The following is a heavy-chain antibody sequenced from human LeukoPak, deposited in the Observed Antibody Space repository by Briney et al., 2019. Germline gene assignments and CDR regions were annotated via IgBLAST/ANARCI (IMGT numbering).Heavy chain of an antibody. CDR3: AKVITMRWFDP. J-gene: IGHJ5*02. D-gene: IGHD3-22*01. Sequence: GGSLRLSCTASGFTFRSYGMSWVRQAPGKGLEWVSAISGSGGSTYYADSVKGRFTISRDNSKNTLYLQMTSLRAEDTAVDYCAKVITMRWFDPWGQGTLVTVSS. CDR2: ISGSGGST. CDR1: GFTFRSYG. V-gene: IGHV3-23*01.